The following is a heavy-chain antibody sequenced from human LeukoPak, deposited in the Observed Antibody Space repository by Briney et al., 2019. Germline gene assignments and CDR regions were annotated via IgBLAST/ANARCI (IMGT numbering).Heavy chain of an antibody. CDR3: AKDAQRGFDYSNSLEY. J-gene: IGHJ4*02. Sequence: PGGFLSLSCAAAGFTISYYVMHWVRQAPGKGLEWVAVIWNDGSNNYYADSVKGRFTISRDNSKNTLYLQMNSLRAEDTAVYYCAKDAQRGFDYSNSLEYWGQGTLVTVSS. D-gene: IGHD4-11*01. CDR2: IWNDGSNN. V-gene: IGHV3-33*06. CDR1: GFTISYYV.